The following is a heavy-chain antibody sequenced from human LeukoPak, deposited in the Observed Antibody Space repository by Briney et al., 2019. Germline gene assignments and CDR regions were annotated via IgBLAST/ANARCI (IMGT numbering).Heavy chain of an antibody. J-gene: IGHJ3*01. Sequence: PGGSLRLSCAASGFTFSDYYMSWIRQAPGKGLEWVADISNSGSTIYYADSVKGRFTISSANAKNSLYLQMNSLRAEDTAVYYCARGELLLWFPWGQGTMVTVSS. D-gene: IGHD3-10*01. V-gene: IGHV3-11*04. CDR2: ISNSGSTI. CDR3: ARGELLLWFP. CDR1: GFTFSDYY.